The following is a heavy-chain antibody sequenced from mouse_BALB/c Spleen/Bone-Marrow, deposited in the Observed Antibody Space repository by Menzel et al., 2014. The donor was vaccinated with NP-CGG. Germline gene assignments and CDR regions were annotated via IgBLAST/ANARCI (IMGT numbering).Heavy chain of an antibody. CDR2: ISSGGRYT. D-gene: IGHD2-4*01. V-gene: IGHV5-6*01. J-gene: IGHJ2*01. Sequence: EVKLMESGGDLVKPGGSLKLSCAASGFTFSSYGMSWVRQTPDTRLELVATISSGGRYTYYPDSVKGRFTISRDNAKNTLYLQMSSLKSEDTAMYYCARQTYYDYDGYFDYWGQGTTRTVSS. CDR1: GFTFSSYG. CDR3: ARQTYYDYDGYFDY.